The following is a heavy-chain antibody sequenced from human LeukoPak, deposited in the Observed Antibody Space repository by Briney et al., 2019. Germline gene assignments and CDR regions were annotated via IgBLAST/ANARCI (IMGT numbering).Heavy chain of an antibody. CDR1: GFTFSNYA. J-gene: IGHJ6*02. Sequence: GGSLRLSCAASGFTFSNYAMHWVRQAPGKGLEWVAIISYDGTNEYSADSVKGRFTISRDNSKNTLYLQMNSLRAEDTAVYYCAKTITMVRGAPVGMDVWGQGTTVTVSS. CDR3: AKTITMVRGAPVGMDV. D-gene: IGHD3-10*01. CDR2: ISYDGTNE. V-gene: IGHV3-30-3*02.